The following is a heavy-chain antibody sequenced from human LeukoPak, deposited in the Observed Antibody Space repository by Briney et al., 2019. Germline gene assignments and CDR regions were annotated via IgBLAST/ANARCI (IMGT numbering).Heavy chain of an antibody. CDR2: ISAYNGNT. D-gene: IGHD6-13*01. CDR1: GYTFTSYG. J-gene: IGHJ5*02. CDR3: ARDEQQLVRLGSWFDP. V-gene: IGHV1-18*01. Sequence: GASVKVSCKASGYTFTSYGISWVRQAPGQGLEWMGWISAYNGNTNYAQKLQGRVTMTTDTSTSTAHMELRSLRSDDTAVYYCARDEQQLVRLGSWFDPWGQGTLVTVSS.